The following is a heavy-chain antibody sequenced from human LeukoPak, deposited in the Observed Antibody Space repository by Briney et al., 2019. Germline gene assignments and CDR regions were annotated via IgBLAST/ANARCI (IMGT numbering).Heavy chain of an antibody. CDR2: ISYDGSNK. D-gene: IGHD7-27*01. CDR1: GFTFSSYG. V-gene: IGHV3-30*18. CDR3: AKQLGIGDY. Sequence: GGSLRLSCAASGFTFSSYGMHWVRQAPGKGLEWVAVISYDGSNKYYADSVKGRFTISRDNSKNTLYLQMNSLRAEDTAVYYCAKQLGIGDYWGQGTLVTVSS. J-gene: IGHJ4*02.